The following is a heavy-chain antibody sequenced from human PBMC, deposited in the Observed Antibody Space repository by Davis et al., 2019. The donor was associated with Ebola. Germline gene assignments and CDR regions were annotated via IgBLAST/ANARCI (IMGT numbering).Heavy chain of an antibody. CDR1: GFTFSDHY. CDR3: ARGDYDFWSGYYTVGY. V-gene: IGHV3-21*01. D-gene: IGHD3-3*01. CDR2: ISSSSSYI. Sequence: GGSLRLSCAASGFTFSDHYMNWVRQAPGKGLEWVSSISSSSSYIYYADSVKGRFTISRDNAKNSLYLQMNSLRAEDTAVYYCARGDYDFWSGYYTVGYWGQGTLVTVSS. J-gene: IGHJ4*02.